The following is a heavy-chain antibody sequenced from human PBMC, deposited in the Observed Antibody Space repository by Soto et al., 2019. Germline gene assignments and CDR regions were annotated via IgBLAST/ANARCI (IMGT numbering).Heavy chain of an antibody. Sequence: GGSLRLSCAASGFTFSSYGMHWVRQAPGKGLEWVAVIWYDGSNKYYADSVKGRFTISRDNSKNTLYLQMNSLRAEDTAVYYCARDVRAGGSGSYQRNYYYYYGMDVWGQGTTVTVSS. CDR1: GFTFSSYG. CDR3: ARDVRAGGSGSYQRNYYYYYGMDV. V-gene: IGHV3-33*01. D-gene: IGHD3-10*01. J-gene: IGHJ6*02. CDR2: IWYDGSNK.